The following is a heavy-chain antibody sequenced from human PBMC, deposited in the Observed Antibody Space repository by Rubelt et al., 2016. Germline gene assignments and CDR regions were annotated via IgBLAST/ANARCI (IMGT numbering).Heavy chain of an antibody. J-gene: IGHJ4*02. CDR2: IYYSGST. Sequence: QLQLQESGPGLVKPSETLSLICTVSGGSISSSSYYWGWIRQPPGKGLEWIGSIYYSGSTYYNPSLKSRVTISVDTAKNQFSLKLSSVTAADTAVYYCARGSRASYGDYEGYWGQGTLVTVSS. CDR3: ARGSRASYGDYEGY. V-gene: IGHV4-39*01. D-gene: IGHD4-17*01. CDR1: GGSISSSSYY.